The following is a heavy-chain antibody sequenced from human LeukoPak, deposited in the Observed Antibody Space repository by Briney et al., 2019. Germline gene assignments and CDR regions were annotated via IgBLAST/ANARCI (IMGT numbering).Heavy chain of an antibody. CDR2: IYYSGST. CDR3: ARSSEGRYYYDSSGFSYYYYYMDV. D-gene: IGHD3-22*01. Sequence: SETLSLTCTVAGGSISSFYWSWIRQPAGKGLEWIGYIYYSGSTYYNPSLRSRVTISVDTSKNQFSLKLSSVTAADTAVYYCARSSEGRYYYDSSGFSYYYYYMDVWGKGTTVTISS. V-gene: IGHV4-59*01. J-gene: IGHJ6*03. CDR1: GGSISSFY.